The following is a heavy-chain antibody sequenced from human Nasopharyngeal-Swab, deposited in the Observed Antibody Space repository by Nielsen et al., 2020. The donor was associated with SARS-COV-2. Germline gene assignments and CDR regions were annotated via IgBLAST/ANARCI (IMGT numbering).Heavy chain of an antibody. Sequence: AWAASGFTFSDDYMSWISQAPGKGVEWVSYVSSSGSTRYYEGSVKGRFTRSRDNAKNSLYVQMNSLRAEDTAAYYCARLSAPSGDCSSTSCYPPTLRYYYYYYMDVWGKGTTFTVSS. V-gene: IGHV3-11*04. J-gene: IGHJ6*03. CDR3: ARLSAPSGDCSSTSCYPPTLRYYYYYYMDV. CDR2: VSSSGSTR. CDR1: GFTFSDDY. D-gene: IGHD2-2*01.